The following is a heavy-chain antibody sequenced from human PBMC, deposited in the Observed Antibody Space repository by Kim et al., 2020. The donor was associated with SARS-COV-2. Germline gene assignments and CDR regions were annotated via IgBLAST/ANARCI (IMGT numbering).Heavy chain of an antibody. Sequence: ASVKVSCKASGYTFTSYAMNWVRQAPGQGLEWMGWINTNTGNPTYAQGFTGRFVFSLDTSVSTAYLQISSLKAEDTAVYYCARVPSGYDYVWGSYRYTIFDYWGQGTLVTVSS. CDR3: ARVPSGYDYVWGSYRYTIFDY. V-gene: IGHV7-4-1*02. J-gene: IGHJ4*02. CDR2: INTNTGNP. CDR1: GYTFTSYA. D-gene: IGHD3-16*02.